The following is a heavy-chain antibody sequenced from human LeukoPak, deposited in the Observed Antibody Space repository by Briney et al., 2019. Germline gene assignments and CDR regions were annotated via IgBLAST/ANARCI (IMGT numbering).Heavy chain of an antibody. CDR2: IYYSGST. J-gene: IGHJ5*02. CDR1: GGSISSGGYY. CDR3: ARQHYYDSSGSWEDEGKLGP. V-gene: IGHV4-39*01. Sequence: SETLSLTCTVSGGSISSGGYYWSWIRQHPGKGLEWIGYIYYSGSTYYNPSLKSRVTISVDTSKNQFSLKLSSVTAADTAVYYCARQHYYDSSGSWEDEGKLGPWGQGTLVTVSS. D-gene: IGHD3-22*01.